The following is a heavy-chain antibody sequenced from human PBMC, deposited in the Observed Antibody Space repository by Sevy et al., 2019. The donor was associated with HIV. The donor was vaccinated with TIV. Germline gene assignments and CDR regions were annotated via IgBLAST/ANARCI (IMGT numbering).Heavy chain of an antibody. CDR2: IHYSRGT. CDR3: ARDSCKSTSCQNWGYYGMDV. J-gene: IGHJ6*02. V-gene: IGHV4-31*03. D-gene: IGHD2-2*01. CDR1: VGSISGDVYF. Sequence: TLSLTCTVSVGSISGDVYFWTWIRQHPGKGLEWIGYIHYSRGTDYNPSLKSRVTISVDTSKNQISLNMRSVTAADTAVYYCARDSCKSTSCQNWGYYGMDVWGQGTTVTVSS.